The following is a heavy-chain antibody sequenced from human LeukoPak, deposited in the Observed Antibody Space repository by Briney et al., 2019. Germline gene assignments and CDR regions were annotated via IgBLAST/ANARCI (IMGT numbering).Heavy chain of an antibody. Sequence: SETLSLTCTVSGGSMTSYYWSWIRQPPGKGLEWIGNIYYTGSTNYNPSLKSRVTMSVDSSKGQLSLKLTSLTAADSAVYYCARRSTFENFFDSWGQGTPVTVSS. CDR2: IYYTGST. D-gene: IGHD3-10*01. J-gene: IGHJ4*02. CDR3: ARRSTFENFFDS. V-gene: IGHV4-59*08. CDR1: GGSMTSYY.